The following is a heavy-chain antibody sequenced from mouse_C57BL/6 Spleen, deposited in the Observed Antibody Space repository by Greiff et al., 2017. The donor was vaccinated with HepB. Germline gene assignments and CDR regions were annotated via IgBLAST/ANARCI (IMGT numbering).Heavy chain of an antibody. Sequence: EVKLVESGEGLVKPGGSLKLSCAASGFTFSSYAMSWVRQTPEKRLEWVAYISSGGDYIYYADTVKGRFTISRDNARNTLYLQMSSLKSEDTAMYYCTRDSTTGVAGDYWGQGTTLTVSS. D-gene: IGHD1-1*01. CDR3: TRDSTTGVAGDY. CDR1: GFTFSSYA. J-gene: IGHJ2*01. CDR2: ISSGGDYI. V-gene: IGHV5-9-1*02.